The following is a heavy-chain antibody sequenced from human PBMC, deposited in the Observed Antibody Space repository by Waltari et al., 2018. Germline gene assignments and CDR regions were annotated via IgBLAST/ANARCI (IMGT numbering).Heavy chain of an antibody. J-gene: IGHJ4*02. V-gene: IGHV4-4*02. CDR2: IYHSGST. D-gene: IGHD2-2*01. CDR3: ARAGEYQLLSTSGLDY. Sequence: QEQLQESGPGLVKPSGTLSLTCAVSVGSIGSSNWWSWVRPPPGKGLEWIGEIYHSGSTNYNPSLKSRVTISVDKSKNQFSLKLSSVTAADTAVYYCARAGEYQLLSTSGLDYWGQGTLVTVSS. CDR1: VGSIGSSNW.